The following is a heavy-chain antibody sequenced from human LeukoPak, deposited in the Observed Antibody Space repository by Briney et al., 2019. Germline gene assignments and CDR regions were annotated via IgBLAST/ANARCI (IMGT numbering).Heavy chain of an antibody. CDR1: GGSISSSNW. CDR3: ARRRVNSGDYVDY. CDR2: IYHSGST. D-gene: IGHD4-17*01. V-gene: IGHV4-4*02. Sequence: PSETLSLTCAVSGGSISSSNWWSWVRQPPGKGLEWIGEIYHSGSTNYNPSLKSRVTISVDKSKNQFSLKLSSVTAADTAVYYCARRRVNSGDYVDYWGQGTLVTVSS. J-gene: IGHJ4*02.